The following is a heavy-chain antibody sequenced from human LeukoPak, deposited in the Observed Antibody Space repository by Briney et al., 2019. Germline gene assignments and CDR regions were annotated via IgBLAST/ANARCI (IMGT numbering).Heavy chain of an antibody. CDR3: ARTEYSSSSGGFDP. CDR1: GYTFTGYY. V-gene: IGHV1-2*02. CDR2: INPNSGGT. Sequence: ASVKVSCKASGYTFTGYYMYWVRQAPGQGLEWMGWINPNSGGTYYAQKFQGRVTMTRDTSISTGYMELSRLGSDDTAVYYCARTEYSSSSGGFDPWGQGTLVTVSS. J-gene: IGHJ5*02. D-gene: IGHD6-6*01.